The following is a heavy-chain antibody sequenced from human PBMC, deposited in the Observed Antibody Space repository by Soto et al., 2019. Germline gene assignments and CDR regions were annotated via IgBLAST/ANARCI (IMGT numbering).Heavy chain of an antibody. V-gene: IGHV4-30-4*01. CDR1: GGSISSGDYY. CDR3: ARDTGYSSGWQD. CDR2: IYYSGST. J-gene: IGHJ4*02. Sequence: QVQLQESGPGLVKPSQTLSLTCTVSGGSISSGDYYWGWIRQPPGKGLEWIGYIYYSGSTYSNPSLKRRVTISVDTSKNQFSLKLSSVTAADTAVYFCARDTGYSSGWQDWGQGTLVTVSS. D-gene: IGHD6-19*01.